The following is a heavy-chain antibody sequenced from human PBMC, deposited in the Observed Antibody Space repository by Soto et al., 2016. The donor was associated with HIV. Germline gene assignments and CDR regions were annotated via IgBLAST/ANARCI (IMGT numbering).Heavy chain of an antibody. Sequence: DVELLESGGTLVQPGGSLRISCEASGFTFDSYTMNWVRQAPGKGLEWVSGIGGSGGSIYYGDSVTGRFTISRDNSKNTLXLQMNSLGVEDTAVYYCARARYCSGGSCYLDYWGQGTLVAVSS. D-gene: IGHD2-15*01. V-gene: IGHV3-23*01. CDR3: ARARYCSGGSCYLDY. J-gene: IGHJ4*02. CDR2: IGGSGGSI. CDR1: GFTFDSYT.